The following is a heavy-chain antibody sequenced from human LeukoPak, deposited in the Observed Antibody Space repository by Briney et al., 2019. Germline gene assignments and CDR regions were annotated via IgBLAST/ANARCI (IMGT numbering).Heavy chain of an antibody. D-gene: IGHD3-22*01. CDR1: GYTFTNYG. V-gene: IGHV1-18*01. CDR2: ISAYNGNT. Sequence: ASVKVSCKASGYTFTNYGISWVRQAPGQGLEWMGWISAYNGNTNYAQKFQGRITMTTDTSTSTAYMELRSLRSDDTAVYWCARGYYDSSGYDPGLGYWGQGTLVTVSS. J-gene: IGHJ4*02. CDR3: ARGYYDSSGYDPGLGY.